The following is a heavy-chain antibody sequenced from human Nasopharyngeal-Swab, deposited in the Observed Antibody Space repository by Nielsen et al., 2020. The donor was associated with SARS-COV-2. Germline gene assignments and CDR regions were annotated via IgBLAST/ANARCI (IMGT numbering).Heavy chain of an antibody. J-gene: IGHJ4*02. CDR2: ISGGGGTT. CDR1: GFTFSSYA. D-gene: IGHD3-10*01. Sequence: GESLKISCAASGFTFSSYAMSWVRQAPGKGLEWVSAISGGGGTTHYADSVKGRFTISRDNSKNTLYLQMNSLRAEDTAIYYCAKVAGDYYYGSGYFDYWGQGTLVTVSS. V-gene: IGHV3-23*01. CDR3: AKVAGDYYYGSGYFDY.